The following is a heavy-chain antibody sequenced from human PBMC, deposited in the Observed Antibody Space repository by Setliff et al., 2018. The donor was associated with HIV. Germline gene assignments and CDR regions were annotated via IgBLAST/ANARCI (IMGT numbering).Heavy chain of an antibody. V-gene: IGHV1-2*02. CDR1: GYTFTGYY. CDR3: AITSRGYSLQRGGAFDI. D-gene: IGHD3-22*01. Sequence: ASVKVSCKASGYTFTGYYMHWVRQAPGQGLEWMGWINPNSGGTNYAQKFQGRVTITTDESTSRAYMELSSLRSEDTAVYYCAITSRGYSLQRGGAFDIWGQGTLVTVSS. CDR2: INPNSGGT. J-gene: IGHJ3*02.